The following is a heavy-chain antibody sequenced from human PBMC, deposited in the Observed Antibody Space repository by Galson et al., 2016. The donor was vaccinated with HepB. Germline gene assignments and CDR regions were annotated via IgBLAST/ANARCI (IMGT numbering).Heavy chain of an antibody. V-gene: IGHV1-2*02. D-gene: IGHD7-27*01. CDR1: GYSFTGYY. Sequence: SCKASGYSFTGYYIHWVRQVPGGGLEWMGWINPDGGGTTYGQKFQGRVSMTRDTTISTAYMDLNSLTSDDTAVYYCARETHLTGRGDYWGQGTLVTVSS. CDR2: INPDGGGT. J-gene: IGHJ4*02. CDR3: ARETHLTGRGDY.